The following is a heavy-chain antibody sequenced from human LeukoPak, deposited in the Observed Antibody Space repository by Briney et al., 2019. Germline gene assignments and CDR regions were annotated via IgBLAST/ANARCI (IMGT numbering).Heavy chain of an antibody. CDR2: ISAYNGNT. D-gene: IGHD2-15*01. CDR3: AREQLYCSGGSCYSVSDY. J-gene: IGHJ4*02. CDR1: GYTFTSYG. Sequence: ASVKVSCKASGYTFTSYGISWVRQAPGQGLEWMGWISAYNGNTNYAQKLQGRVTMTTDTSTSTAYMELRSLRSDDTAVYYCAREQLYCSGGSCYSVSDYWGQGTLSPSPQ. V-gene: IGHV1-18*01.